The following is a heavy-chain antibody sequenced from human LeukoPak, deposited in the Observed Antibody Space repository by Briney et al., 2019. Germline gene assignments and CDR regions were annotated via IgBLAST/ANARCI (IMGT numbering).Heavy chain of an antibody. Sequence: GGSLRLSCAASGFTFSSYSMNCVRQAPGKGLEWVSSISSISSYIYYADSVKGRFTISRDNAKNSLYLQMNSLRAEDTAVYYCARSRSGYNDAFDIWGKGTMVTVSS. D-gene: IGHD3-3*01. CDR3: ARSRSGYNDAFDI. J-gene: IGHJ3*02. CDR1: GFTFSSYS. CDR2: ISSISSYI. V-gene: IGHV3-21*01.